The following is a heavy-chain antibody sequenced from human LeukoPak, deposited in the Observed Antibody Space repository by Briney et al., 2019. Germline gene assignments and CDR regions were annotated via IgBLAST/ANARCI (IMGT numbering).Heavy chain of an antibody. CDR2: ISGSGGST. J-gene: IGHJ1*01. Sequence: HPGGSLRLSCAASGFTFSSYAMSWVRQAPGKGLEWVSAISGSGGSTYYADSVKGRFTISRDNSKNTLYLQMNSLRAEDTAVYYCAKGEAAAGMAGILAEYFQHWGQGTLVTVSS. CDR1: GFTFSSYA. V-gene: IGHV3-23*01. D-gene: IGHD6-13*01. CDR3: AKGEAAAGMAGILAEYFQH.